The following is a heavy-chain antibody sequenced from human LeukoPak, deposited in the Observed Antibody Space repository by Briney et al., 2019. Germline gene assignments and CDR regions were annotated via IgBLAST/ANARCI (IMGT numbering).Heavy chain of an antibody. CDR1: GYTFTGYY. Sequence: ASVKVSCKASGYTFTGYYMHWVRQAPRQGLEWMGWINPNSGGTNYAQKFQGRVTMTRDTSISTAYMELSRLRSDDTAVYYCARGYCSGGSCYEGYRGQGTLVTVSS. V-gene: IGHV1-2*02. D-gene: IGHD2-15*01. CDR3: ARGYCSGGSCYEGY. CDR2: INPNSGGT. J-gene: IGHJ4*02.